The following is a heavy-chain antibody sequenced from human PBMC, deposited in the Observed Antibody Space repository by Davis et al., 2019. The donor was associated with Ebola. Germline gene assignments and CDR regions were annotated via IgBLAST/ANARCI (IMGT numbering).Heavy chain of an antibody. CDR2: IIPILGIA. D-gene: IGHD5-18*01. V-gene: IGHV1-69*04. Sequence: SVTVSCKASGYTFTSYGISWVRQPPGQGLEWMGRIIPILGIANYAQKFQGRVTITADKSTSTAYMELRSLRSEDTAVYYCARGSQDTTIFLDFIYWGQGTLVIVSS. CDR3: ARGSQDTTIFLDFIY. CDR1: GYTFTSYG. J-gene: IGHJ4*02.